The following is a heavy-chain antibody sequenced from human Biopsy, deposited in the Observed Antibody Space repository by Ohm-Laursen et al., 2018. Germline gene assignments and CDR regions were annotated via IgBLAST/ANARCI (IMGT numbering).Heavy chain of an antibody. D-gene: IGHD4-23*01. J-gene: IGHJ6*02. CDR2: ISGGGTI. CDR1: GFSFSDYH. CDR3: ARDTRWGPYSMDV. Sequence: SLRLSCAASGFSFSDYHMRWIRQAPGRGLEWVSYISGGGTIYYGDSMKGRVTISRDNAKNLLYLQMHSLRAEDTAVYYCARDTRWGPYSMDVWGQGTTVTVSS. V-gene: IGHV3-11*01.